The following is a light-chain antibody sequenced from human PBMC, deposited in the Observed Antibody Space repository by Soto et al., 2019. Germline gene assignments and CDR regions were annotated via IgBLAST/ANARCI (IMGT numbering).Light chain of an antibody. CDR3: QNYNSVPRT. CDR2: AAS. Sequence: DIQMTQSPSSLSASVGDRVTITCRASQGISNYLAWYQQKPGKVPKLLIYAASTLQSGVPSRFSGSGSGTDFTLTISSLQPVDVSAYYCQNYNSVPRTFGQGTKVEIK. CDR1: QGISNY. J-gene: IGKJ1*01. V-gene: IGKV1-27*01.